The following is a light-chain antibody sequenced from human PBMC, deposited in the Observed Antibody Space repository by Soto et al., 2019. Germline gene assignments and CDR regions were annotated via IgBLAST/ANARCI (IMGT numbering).Light chain of an antibody. J-gene: IGLJ3*02. CDR2: DVS. CDR3: CSYAGSYTWV. V-gene: IGLV2-11*01. CDR1: SSDVGGYNY. Sequence: QSALTQPRSVSGSPGQSVTISCTGTSSDVGGYNYVSWYQQHPGKAPKLMIYDVSKRPSGVPDRFSGSKSGNTASLTISGLQDEDDADYYCCSYAGSYTWVFGGGTKVTVL.